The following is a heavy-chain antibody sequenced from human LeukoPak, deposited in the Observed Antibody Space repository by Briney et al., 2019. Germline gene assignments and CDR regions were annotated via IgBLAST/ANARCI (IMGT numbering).Heavy chain of an antibody. CDR1: GFTLSSYW. CDR2: IKQDGSEK. V-gene: IGHV3-7*01. CDR3: TSYYDYVWGSYRDDAFDI. Sequence: PGGSLRLSCAASGFTLSSYWMSWVRQAPGKGLEWVANIKQDGSEKYYVDSVKGRFTISRDNAKNSLYLQMNSLRAEDTAVYYCTSYYDYVWGSYRDDAFDIWGQGTMVTVSS. D-gene: IGHD3-16*02. J-gene: IGHJ3*02.